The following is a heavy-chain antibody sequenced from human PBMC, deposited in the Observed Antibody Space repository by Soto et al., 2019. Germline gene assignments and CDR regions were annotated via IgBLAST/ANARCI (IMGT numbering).Heavy chain of an antibody. D-gene: IGHD3-10*01. CDR1: GGTFSSYA. V-gene: IGHV1-69*13. CDR3: SSYYYGSGSYPPYYGMDV. J-gene: IGHJ6*02. CDR2: IIPIFGTA. Sequence: SVKVSCKASGGTFSSYAISWVRQAPGQGLEWMGGIIPIFGTANYAQKFQGRVTITADESTSTAYMKLSSLRSEDTAVFFFSSYYYGSGSYPPYYGMDVWGQGTTVTVSS.